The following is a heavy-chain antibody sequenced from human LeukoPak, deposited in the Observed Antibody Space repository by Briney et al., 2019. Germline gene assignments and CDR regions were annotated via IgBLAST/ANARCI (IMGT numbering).Heavy chain of an antibody. CDR2: IYYSGST. J-gene: IGHJ4*02. CDR1: GGSISSYY. V-gene: IGHV4-59*01. D-gene: IGHD3-10*01. CDR3: AGPFPYYYGSGSYSPDY. Sequence: SETLSLTCTVSGGSISSYYWSWIRQPPGKGLEWIGYIYYSGSTNYNPSLKSRVTISVDTSKNQFSLKLSSVTAADTAVYYCAGPFPYYYGSGSYSPDYWGQGTLVTVSS.